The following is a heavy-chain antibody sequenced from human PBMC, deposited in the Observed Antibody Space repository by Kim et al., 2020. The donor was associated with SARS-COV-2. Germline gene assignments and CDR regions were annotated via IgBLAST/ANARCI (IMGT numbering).Heavy chain of an antibody. CDR3: AKDRGGGRGSYYYYYYMDV. CDR1: GFTFGDYA. V-gene: IGHV3-9*01. Sequence: GGSLRLSCAASGFTFGDYAMHWVRQAPGKGLEWVSGISWNSGSIGYADSVKGRFTISRDNAKNSLYLQMNSLRAEDTALYYCAKDRGGGRGSYYYYYYMDVWGKGATVTVSS. CDR2: ISWNSGSI. D-gene: IGHD3-16*01. J-gene: IGHJ6*03.